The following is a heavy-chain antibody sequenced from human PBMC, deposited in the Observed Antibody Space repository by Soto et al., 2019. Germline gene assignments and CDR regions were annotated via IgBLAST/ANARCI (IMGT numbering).Heavy chain of an antibody. V-gene: IGHV1-69*02. D-gene: IGHD2-15*01. Sequence: SVKVSCKASGGTFSSYTISWVRQAPGQGLEWMGRIIPILGIANYAQKFQDRVTITADESTSTAYTQLSSLRSGDTAVYYCARSGGLDRDFNYWGQGSLVTVSS. CDR2: IIPILGIA. CDR1: GGTFSSYT. J-gene: IGHJ4*02. CDR3: ARSGGLDRDFNY.